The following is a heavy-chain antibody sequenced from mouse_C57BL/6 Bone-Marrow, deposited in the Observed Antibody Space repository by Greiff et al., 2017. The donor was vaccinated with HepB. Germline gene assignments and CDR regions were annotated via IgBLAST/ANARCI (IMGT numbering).Heavy chain of an antibody. D-gene: IGHD4-1*01. CDR2: IYPRDDST. CDR1: GYTFTDHT. Sequence: VKLMESDAELVKPGASVKISCKVSGYTFTDHTIHWMKQRPEQGLEWIGYIYPRDDSTKYNEKFKGKATLTADKSSSTAYMQLNSLTSEDSAVYFCARVDWDVPFVDYWGQGTTLTVSS. CDR3: ARVDWDVPFVDY. V-gene: IGHV1-78*01. J-gene: IGHJ2*01.